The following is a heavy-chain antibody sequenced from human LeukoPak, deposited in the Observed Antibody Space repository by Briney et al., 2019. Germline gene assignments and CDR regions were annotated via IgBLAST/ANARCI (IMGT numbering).Heavy chain of an antibody. Sequence: SETLSLTCAVYGGSFSSYYWSWIRQPPGKGLEWIGEINHSGSTYYNPSLKSRVTISVDTSKNQFSLKLSSVTAADTAVYYCARAVRPNYHYYYYMDVWGKGTTVTISS. J-gene: IGHJ6*03. CDR1: GGSFSSYY. V-gene: IGHV4-34*01. D-gene: IGHD4/OR15-4a*01. CDR3: ARAVRPNYHYYYYMDV. CDR2: INHSGST.